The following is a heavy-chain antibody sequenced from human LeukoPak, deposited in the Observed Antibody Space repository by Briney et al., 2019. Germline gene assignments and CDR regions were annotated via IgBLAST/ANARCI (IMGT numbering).Heavy chain of an antibody. V-gene: IGHV1-2*02. Sequence: ASVKVSCKASGYTFTGYYMHWVRQAPGQGLERMGWINPNSGGTNYAQKFQGRVTMTRDTSISTAYMELSRLRSDDTAVYYCARNERGSGWYRVYYYYMDVWGKGTTVTVSS. CDR3: ARNERGSGWYRVYYYYMDV. D-gene: IGHD6-19*01. J-gene: IGHJ6*03. CDR2: INPNSGGT. CDR1: GYTFTGYY.